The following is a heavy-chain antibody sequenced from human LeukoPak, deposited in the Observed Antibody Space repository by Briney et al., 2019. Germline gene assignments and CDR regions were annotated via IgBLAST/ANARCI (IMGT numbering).Heavy chain of an antibody. Sequence: PSETLSLTCTVSGGSISSSDYYWSWIRQPPGKGLEWIGYIYYSGSTSYNPSLKSRVTISVDTSKNQFSLKVSSVTAADAAVYYCAREARRESFYFDYWGQGTLVTVSS. J-gene: IGHJ4*02. CDR1: GGSISSSDYY. CDR2: IYYSGST. D-gene: IGHD3-16*02. V-gene: IGHV4-30-4*01. CDR3: AREARRESFYFDY.